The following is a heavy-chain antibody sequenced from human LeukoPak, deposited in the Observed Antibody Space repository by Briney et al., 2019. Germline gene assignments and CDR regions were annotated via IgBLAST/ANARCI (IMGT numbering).Heavy chain of an antibody. CDR3: TRVPVLLWFGELLSYHYYGMDV. CDR1: GLTFGDYA. CDR2: IRSKAYGGTT. V-gene: IGHV3-49*04. D-gene: IGHD3-10*01. J-gene: IGHJ6*02. Sequence: PGGSLRLSCTASGLTFGDYAMSWVRQAPGKGLEWVGFIRSKAYGGTTEYAASVKGRFTISRDDSKSIAYLQMNSLKTEDTAVYYCTRVPVLLWFGELLSYHYYGMDVWGQGTTVTVSS.